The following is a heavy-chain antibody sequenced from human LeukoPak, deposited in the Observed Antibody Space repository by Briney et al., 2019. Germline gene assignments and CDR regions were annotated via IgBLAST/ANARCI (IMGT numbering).Heavy chain of an antibody. CDR2: IDQDATEK. V-gene: IGHV3-7*03. D-gene: IGHD2-21*01. CDR1: GFTFTNYW. J-gene: IGHJ4*02. CDR3: AKAPVTSCRGAYCYPFDS. Sequence: GGSLRLSCTVSGFTFTNYWMTWVRQAPGKGLEWVANIDQDATEKYYVDSVVGRFTISRDNAKNLLYLQMNSLRAEDAAVYFCAKAPVTSCRGAYCYPFDSWGQGTLVTVSS.